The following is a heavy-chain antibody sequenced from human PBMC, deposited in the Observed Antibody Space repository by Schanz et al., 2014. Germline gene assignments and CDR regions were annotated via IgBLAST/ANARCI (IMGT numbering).Heavy chain of an antibody. J-gene: IGHJ4*02. D-gene: IGHD3-10*01. CDR3: AKDPRGDKNDRAYYFDY. CDR2: IGTSGGT. V-gene: IGHV3-23*01. CDR1: GLIFSNYV. Sequence: EMQLLESGGGLAQPGGSLKLSCAASGLIFSNYVMNWVRQAPGKGLEWVSTIGTSGGTNYAESVKGRFTISRDNSKNTLYLQMSSLRVEDTAVYYCAKDPRGDKNDRAYYFDYWGQGTLVSVSS.